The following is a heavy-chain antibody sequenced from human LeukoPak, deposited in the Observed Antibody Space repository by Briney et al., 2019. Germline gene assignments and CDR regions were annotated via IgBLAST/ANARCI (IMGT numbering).Heavy chain of an antibody. D-gene: IGHD4/OR15-4a*01. V-gene: IGHV3-30*02. J-gene: IGHJ4*02. CDR2: IRYDGSNT. CDR1: GFTFSNYG. Sequence: PGGSLRLSCGASGFTFSNYGMHWVRQAPGKGLEWVAFIRYDGSNTYYADSAKGRFTISRDNSKNTLYLQMNSLRAEDTAVYYCARRAGAYSHPYDYWGQGTLVTVSS. CDR3: ARRAGAYSHPYDY.